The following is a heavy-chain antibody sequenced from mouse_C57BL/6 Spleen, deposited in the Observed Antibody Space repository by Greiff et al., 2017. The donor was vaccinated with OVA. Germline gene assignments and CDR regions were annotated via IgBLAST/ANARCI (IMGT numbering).Heavy chain of an antibody. CDR1: GYTFTSYT. CDR2: INPSSGYT. V-gene: IGHV1-4*01. D-gene: IGHD2-5*01. Sequence: VQLQQSGAELARPGASVKMSCKASGYTFTSYTMHWVKQRPGQGLEWIGYINPSSGYTKYNQKFKDKATLTADKSSSTAYMQLSRLTSEDSAVYYCARSYSNYEEVFADWGKGTLDTVSA. J-gene: IGHJ3*01. CDR3: ARSYSNYEEVFAD.